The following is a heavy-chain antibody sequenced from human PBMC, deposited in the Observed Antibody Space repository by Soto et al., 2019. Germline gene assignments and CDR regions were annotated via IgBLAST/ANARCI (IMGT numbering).Heavy chain of an antibody. Sequence: QVQLVQSGAEVKKPGASVKVSCKASGYTFTSYYMHWVRQAPGQGLEWMGIINPSGGSTSYAQKFQGRVTMTRDTSTSTVYMELSSLISEDTAVYYCAREPHIAVAGTSGYFDYWGQGTLVTVSS. D-gene: IGHD6-19*01. CDR3: AREPHIAVAGTSGYFDY. J-gene: IGHJ4*02. V-gene: IGHV1-46*01. CDR1: GYTFTSYY. CDR2: INPSGGST.